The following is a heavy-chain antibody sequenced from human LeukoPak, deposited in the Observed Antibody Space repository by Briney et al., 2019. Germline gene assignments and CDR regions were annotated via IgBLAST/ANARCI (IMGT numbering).Heavy chain of an antibody. J-gene: IGHJ4*02. CDR1: GFTFSAAW. V-gene: IGHV3-15*01. Sequence: GGSLRLSCAASGFTFSAAWMSRVRQAPGKGLEWVGRIKTKSEGGTTDYAAPVKGTFTISRDDSKDTVYLQMNSLKTEDTGVYYCSTGYGGRPNWGQGTLVTVSS. D-gene: IGHD4-23*01. CDR3: STGYGGRPN. CDR2: IKTKSEGGTT.